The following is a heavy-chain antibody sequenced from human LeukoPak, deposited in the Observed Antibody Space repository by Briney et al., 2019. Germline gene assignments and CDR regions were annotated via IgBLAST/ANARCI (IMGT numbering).Heavy chain of an antibody. J-gene: IGHJ5*02. CDR2: INGDGSST. Sequence: GGSLRLSCAASGFSFNTYWMHWVRQAPGPGLVKVSRINGDGSSTSYADFVKGRFTISRDNAKNTLYLQMSSLRAEETAIYYCARDKGYSIDQWGQGTLVTVSS. V-gene: IGHV3-74*01. CDR3: ARDKGYSIDQ. CDR1: GFSFNTYW. D-gene: IGHD5-18*01.